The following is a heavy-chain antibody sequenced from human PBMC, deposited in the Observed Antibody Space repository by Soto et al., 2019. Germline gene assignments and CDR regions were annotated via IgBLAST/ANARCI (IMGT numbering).Heavy chain of an antibody. D-gene: IGHD3-16*01. CDR1: GFTVSSKY. Sequence: EVQLVESGGGLVQPGGSLRLSCAASGFTVSSKYMSWVRQAPGKGLEWVSVVYSGGSTNNADSVKGRFTISSDNSKNTLFLEMGSLRVEDTAGYYWAGGGTYTRACFYWGPGTLVTVSS. J-gene: IGHJ4*02. CDR2: VYSGGST. V-gene: IGHV3-66*01. CDR3: AGGGTYTRACFY.